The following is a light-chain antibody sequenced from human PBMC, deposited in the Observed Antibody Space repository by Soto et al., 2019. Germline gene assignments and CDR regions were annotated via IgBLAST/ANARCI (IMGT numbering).Light chain of an antibody. V-gene: IGKV3-11*01. CDR2: DAS. J-gene: IGKJ4*01. CDR3: QQRSNWPSLT. CDR1: QSVGSY. Sequence: EIVLIQSPATLSLSPGERATLSCRASQSVGSYLAWYQHKPGQAPRLLISDASNRATGIPARFSGSGSETGFTLTISSLEPEDSAVYYCQQRSNWPSLTFGGGTKVDIK.